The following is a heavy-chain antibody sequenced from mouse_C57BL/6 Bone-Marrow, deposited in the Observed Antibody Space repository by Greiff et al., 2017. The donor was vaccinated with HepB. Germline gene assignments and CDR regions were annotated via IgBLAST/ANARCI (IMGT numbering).Heavy chain of an antibody. V-gene: IGHV5-17*01. CDR3: ARGVGWHFDV. D-gene: IGHD1-1*02. J-gene: IGHJ1*03. Sequence: EVKLMESGGGLVKPGGSLKLSCAASGFTFSDYGMHWVRQAPEKGLEWVAYISSGSSTIYYADTVKGRFTISRDNAKNTLFLQMTSLRSEDTAMYYCARGVGWHFDVWGTGTTVTVSS. CDR2: ISSGSSTI. CDR1: GFTFSDYG.